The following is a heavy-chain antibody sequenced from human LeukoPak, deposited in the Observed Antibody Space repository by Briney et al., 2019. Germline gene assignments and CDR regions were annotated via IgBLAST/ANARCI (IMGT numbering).Heavy chain of an antibody. D-gene: IGHD2-15*01. Sequence: GGSLRLLCSASGFPLSSYAMHWVRQAPGKGLEYVSAISDSGGSTYYADSVKGRFTISRDNSKNTLYLQMSSLRAEDTAVYFCVRGYSFGPYGMDVCGQGTTVTVSS. CDR1: GFPLSSYA. V-gene: IGHV3-64D*09. J-gene: IGHJ6*02. CDR3: VRGYSFGPYGMDV. CDR2: ISDSGGST.